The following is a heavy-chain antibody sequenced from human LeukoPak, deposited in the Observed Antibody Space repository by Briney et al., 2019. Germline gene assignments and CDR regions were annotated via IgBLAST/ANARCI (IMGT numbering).Heavy chain of an antibody. J-gene: IGHJ4*02. D-gene: IGHD6-6*01. V-gene: IGHV4-4*07. CDR1: GGSISSYS. CDR2: IYSSGNT. Sequence: SETLSLTCSVSGGSISSYSWSWIRQPAGKGLEWIGRIYSSGNTNYNPSLKSRVTMSVDTSKNQFSLKLSSVTAADTAVYYCARQRIAAREFDYWGQGTLVTVSS. CDR3: ARQRIAAREFDY.